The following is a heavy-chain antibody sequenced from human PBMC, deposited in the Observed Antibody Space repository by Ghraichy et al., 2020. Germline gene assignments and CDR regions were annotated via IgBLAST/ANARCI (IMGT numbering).Heavy chain of an antibody. Sequence: GGSLRLSCEASGFTFSSYAMHWVRQAPGKGLEWVAVISYEGSNKYYADSVKGRFTISRDNSKNTLYLQMNSLRAEDTAVYYCARGPSYSDSSGYLWGDYWGQGTRVTIS. J-gene: IGHJ4*02. CDR3: ARGPSYSDSSGYLWGDY. CDR2: ISYEGSNK. V-gene: IGHV3-30-3*01. CDR1: GFTFSSYA. D-gene: IGHD3-22*01.